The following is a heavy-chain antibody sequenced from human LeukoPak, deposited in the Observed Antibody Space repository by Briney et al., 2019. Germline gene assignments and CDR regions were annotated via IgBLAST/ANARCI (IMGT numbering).Heavy chain of an antibody. V-gene: IGHV4-59*01. Sequence: SETLSLTCTVSGGSISSYYWSWIRQPPGKGLEWIGYIYYSGSINYNPSLKSRVIISVDTSKNQFSLKLSSVTAADTAVYYCAREVPGWRLIGTQRQAYYYMDVWGKGTTVTISS. D-gene: IGHD2-2*01. CDR1: GGSISSYY. CDR2: IYYSGSI. J-gene: IGHJ6*03. CDR3: AREVPGWRLIGTQRQAYYYMDV.